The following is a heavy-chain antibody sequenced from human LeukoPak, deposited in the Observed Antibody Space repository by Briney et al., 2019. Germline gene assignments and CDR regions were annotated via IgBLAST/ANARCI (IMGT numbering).Heavy chain of an antibody. CDR1: GGSISSNNW. CDR3: ARVNVNNWHSCDY. V-gene: IGHV4-4*02. Sequence: SGTLSLTGAVSGGSISSNNWWGWVSQPPGKGLEWIGEIYHSGSPNYNPSLKSRVTISVDKSRNHFSLNLSSVTAADTAVYYCARVNVNNWHSCDYWGQGTLVTVSS. CDR2: IYHSGSP. D-gene: IGHD1-1*01. J-gene: IGHJ4*02.